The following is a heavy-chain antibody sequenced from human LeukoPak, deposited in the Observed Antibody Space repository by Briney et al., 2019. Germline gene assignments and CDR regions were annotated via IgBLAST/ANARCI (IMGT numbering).Heavy chain of an antibody. Sequence: SSETLSLTCTVSGGSISSSSDYWGWIRQPPGKGLEWIGTIYYSGSTYYNPSLKSRVTISVDTSKKQFSLKLSSVTAADTAAYYCARHRAEQWPNWFYPWGQGTLVTVSS. CDR3: ARHRAEQWPNWFYP. CDR1: GGSISSSSDY. V-gene: IGHV4-39*01. D-gene: IGHD6-19*01. CDR2: IYYSGST. J-gene: IGHJ5*02.